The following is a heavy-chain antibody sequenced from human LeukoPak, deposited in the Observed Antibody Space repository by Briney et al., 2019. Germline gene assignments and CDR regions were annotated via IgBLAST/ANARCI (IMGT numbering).Heavy chain of an antibody. CDR2: MSPNSGNT. J-gene: IGHJ4*02. CDR3: ARTPPNWGADY. D-gene: IGHD7-27*01. Sequence: VASVKVSCKASGYTFTSYYMHWVRQAPGQGLEWMGWMSPNSGNTGYAQKFQGRVTMTRDTSIGTAYLELSSLKSEDTAVYYCARTPPNWGADYWGQGTLVTVSS. CDR1: GYTFTSYY. V-gene: IGHV1-8*02.